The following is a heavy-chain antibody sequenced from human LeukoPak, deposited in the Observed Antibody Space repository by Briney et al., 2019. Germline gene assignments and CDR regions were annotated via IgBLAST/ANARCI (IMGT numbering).Heavy chain of an antibody. Sequence: GGSLRLSCAAPGFTFKDYGMHWVRQPPGKGLEWVSSINWNGGGTDYADSVKGRFTISRDNAKNSLYLQLSSLRPEDTALYYCAKHMRATNTYSFFGLDVWGQGTTVTVSS. J-gene: IGHJ6*02. CDR1: GFTFKDYG. CDR3: AKHMRATNTYSFFGLDV. V-gene: IGHV3-9*01. D-gene: IGHD1-26*01. CDR2: INWNGGGT.